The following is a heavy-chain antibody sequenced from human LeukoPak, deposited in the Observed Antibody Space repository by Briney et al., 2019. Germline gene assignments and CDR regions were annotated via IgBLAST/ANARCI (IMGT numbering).Heavy chain of an antibody. CDR1: GGSISSGGYY. CDR2: IYHSGST. J-gene: IGHJ4*02. CDR3: ARDRVTAVAGSFDY. V-gene: IGHV4-30-2*01. D-gene: IGHD6-19*01. Sequence: SETLSLTCTVSGGSISSGGYYWSWIRQPPGKGLEWIGYIYHSGSTYYNPSLKSRVTISVDRSKNQFSLKLSSVTAADTAVYYCARDRVTAVAGSFDYWGQGTLVTVSS.